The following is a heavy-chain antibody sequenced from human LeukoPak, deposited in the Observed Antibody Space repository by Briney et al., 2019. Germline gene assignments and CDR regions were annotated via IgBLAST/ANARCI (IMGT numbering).Heavy chain of an antibody. CDR1: GGSISSGGYS. V-gene: IGHV4-30-2*01. J-gene: IGHJ4*02. D-gene: IGHD3-9*01. Sequence: SETLSLTCAVSGGSISSGGYSWSWIRQPPGKGLEWIGYIYHSGSTYYNPFLKSRVTISVDRSKNQFSLKLSSVTAADTAVYYCARGRNLRYFDWLLDYFDYWGQGTLVTVSS. CDR3: ARGRNLRYFDWLLDYFDY. CDR2: IYHSGST.